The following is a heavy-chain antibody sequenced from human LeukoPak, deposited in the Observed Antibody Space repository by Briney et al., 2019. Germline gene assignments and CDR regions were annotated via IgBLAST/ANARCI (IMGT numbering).Heavy chain of an antibody. D-gene: IGHD1-1*01. CDR3: ARVLGRDTTPDAFDI. CDR1: GYTFTSYG. V-gene: IGHV1-18*04. Sequence: ASVKVSCKASGYTFTSYGISWVRQASGQGLEWMGWISAYNGNTNYAQKLQGRVTMTTDTSTSTAYMELRSLRSDDTAVYYCARVLGRDTTPDAFDIWGQGTMVTVSS. CDR2: ISAYNGNT. J-gene: IGHJ3*02.